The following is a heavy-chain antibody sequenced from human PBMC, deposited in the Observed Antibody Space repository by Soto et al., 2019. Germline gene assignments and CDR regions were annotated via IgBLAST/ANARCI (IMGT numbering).Heavy chain of an antibody. Sequence: EVQLLESGGGLVQPGGSLRLSCAASGFTFSNYARSWVRQAPGKGLEWVSAISSSGGNTYYADSVQGRFTISRDNSKSTLFLQMNSLRAEDTAVYYCANPHYGDSRGYWGQGTLVTVSS. CDR2: ISSSGGNT. V-gene: IGHV3-23*01. J-gene: IGHJ4*02. CDR3: ANPHYGDSRGY. CDR1: GFTFSNYA. D-gene: IGHD4-17*01.